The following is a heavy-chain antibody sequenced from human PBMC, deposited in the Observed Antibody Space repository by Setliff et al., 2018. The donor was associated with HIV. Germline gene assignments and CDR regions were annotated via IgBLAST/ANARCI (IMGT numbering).Heavy chain of an antibody. D-gene: IGHD1-26*01. V-gene: IGHV1-46*01. CDR3: ARGWEGGIDY. Sequence: ASVKVSCKASGYTFTRYFMHCVRQAPGQGLEWLGMINPSGGSTWYAQKFQGRVTMTGDTSTNTIYMELSSLRSEDTAVYYCARGWEGGIDYWGQGTLVTVSS. J-gene: IGHJ4*02. CDR2: INPSGGST. CDR1: GYTFTRYF.